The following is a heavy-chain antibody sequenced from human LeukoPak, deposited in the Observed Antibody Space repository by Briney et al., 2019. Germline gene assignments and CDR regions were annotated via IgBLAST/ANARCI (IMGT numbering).Heavy chain of an antibody. J-gene: IGHJ5*02. D-gene: IGHD6-13*01. CDR2: IIPIFGTA. Sequence: SVKVSCKASGGTFSSYAISWVRQAPGQGLEWMGRIIPIFGTAKYAQKFQGRVTIITDESTSTAYMELSSLRSEDTAVYYCATHKSSSWRNNWFDPWAREPWSPSPQ. CDR1: GGTFSSYA. V-gene: IGHV1-69*05. CDR3: ATHKSSSWRNNWFDP.